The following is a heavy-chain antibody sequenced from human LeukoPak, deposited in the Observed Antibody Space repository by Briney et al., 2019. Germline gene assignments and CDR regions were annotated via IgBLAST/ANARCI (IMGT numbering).Heavy chain of an antibody. J-gene: IGHJ4*02. V-gene: IGHV4-34*01. CDR2: INHSGST. Sequence: SETLSLTCAVYGGSFSGYYWSWIRQPPGKGLEWIGEINHSGSTNYNPSLKSLVTISVDTSKNQFSLKLSSVTAADTAVYYCARGGRLQFRYWGQGTLVTVSS. CDR1: GGSFSGYY. D-gene: IGHD5-12*01. CDR3: ARGGRLQFRY.